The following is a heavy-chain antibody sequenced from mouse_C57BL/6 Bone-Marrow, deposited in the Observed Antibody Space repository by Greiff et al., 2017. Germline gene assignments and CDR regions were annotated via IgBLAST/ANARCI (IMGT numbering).Heavy chain of an antibody. CDR1: GYTFTSYW. V-gene: IGHV1-53*01. CDR3: ASRGHYGSSYPFAY. D-gene: IGHD1-1*01. J-gene: IGHJ3*01. CDR2: INPSNGGT. Sequence: QQSCKASGYTFTSYWMHWVKQRPGQGLEWIGNINPSNGGTNYNEKFKSKATLTVDKSSSTAYMQLSSLTSEDSAVYYCASRGHYGSSYPFAYWGQGTLVTVSA.